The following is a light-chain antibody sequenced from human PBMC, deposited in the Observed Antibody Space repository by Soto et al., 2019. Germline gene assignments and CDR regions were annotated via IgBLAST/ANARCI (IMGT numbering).Light chain of an antibody. CDR3: QQFENVPFT. Sequence: DIQMTQSPSSLSTSVGDRVTITCQASQDIRISLNWYQHKPGKAPKLLIYDASSLLIGVPSRFSGGGSGTYFTLTISSLHPEDIATYYCQQFENVPFTFGQGTKLE. CDR1: QDIRIS. CDR2: DAS. V-gene: IGKV1-33*01. J-gene: IGKJ2*01.